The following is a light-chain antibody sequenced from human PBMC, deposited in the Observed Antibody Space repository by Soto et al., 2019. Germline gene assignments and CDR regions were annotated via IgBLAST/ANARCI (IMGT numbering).Light chain of an antibody. Sequence: EFVLTQSPGTLSLSRGERATLSCRASERIYSAYLGWYQQKPGQAPRLLIYGTSSRATGIPDRFSGSGSGTDFTLTINSLQSEDFAVYYCQQYNNWPRTFGQGTKVDI. CDR1: ERIYSAY. CDR3: QQYNNWPRT. V-gene: IGKV3-20*01. CDR2: GTS. J-gene: IGKJ1*01.